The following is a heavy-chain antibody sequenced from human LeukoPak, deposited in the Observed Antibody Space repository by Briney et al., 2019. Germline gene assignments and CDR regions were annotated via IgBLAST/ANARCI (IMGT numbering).Heavy chain of an antibody. CDR2: ISGSGGST. D-gene: IGHD3-22*01. CDR3: ATRKRYDSTFPFDY. V-gene: IGHV3-23*01. CDR1: GFTFSSYA. Sequence: PGGSLRLSCAASGFTFSSYAMSWVRQAPGKGLEWVSAISGSGGSTYYADSVKGRFTISRDNSKNTLHLQMNSLRAEDTAVYYCATRKRYDSTFPFDYWGQGTLVTVSS. J-gene: IGHJ4*02.